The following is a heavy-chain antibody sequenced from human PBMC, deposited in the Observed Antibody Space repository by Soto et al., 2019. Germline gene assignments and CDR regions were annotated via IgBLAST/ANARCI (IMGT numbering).Heavy chain of an antibody. CDR1: EFTFSTHA. CDR3: AKAGYCVSTSCYFPLDY. D-gene: IGHD2-2*01. J-gene: IGHJ4*02. Sequence: GGSLRLSCAASEFTFSTHAMTWVRQAPGKGLEWVSSISGSGGSTYYADSVKGRFTISRDNSKNTLYLQMNSLRAEDAAVYSCAKAGYCVSTSCYFPLDYWGQGTLVTVSS. V-gene: IGHV3-23*01. CDR2: ISGSGGST.